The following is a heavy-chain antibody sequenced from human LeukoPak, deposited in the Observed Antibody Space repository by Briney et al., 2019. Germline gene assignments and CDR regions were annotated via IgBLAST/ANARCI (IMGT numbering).Heavy chain of an antibody. CDR1: GGTISSYG. D-gene: IGHD1-14*01. Sequence: GGSLRLSCASSGGTISSYGMHWLRQAPGKGLEWVAVIWYDGSDKYYAESVKGRFSISRDNSKNTLYLQMNSLSAEVTSVYYCARDRGRKGFDPWGQGTLVTVSS. CDR3: ARDRGRKGFDP. J-gene: IGHJ5*02. V-gene: IGHV3-33*01. CDR2: IWYDGSDK.